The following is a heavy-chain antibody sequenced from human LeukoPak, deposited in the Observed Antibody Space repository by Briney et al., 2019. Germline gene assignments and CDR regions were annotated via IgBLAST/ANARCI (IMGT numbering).Heavy chain of an antibody. CDR3: ARDRIVGALTYYDY. D-gene: IGHD1-26*01. V-gene: IGHV1-2*04. CDR2: INPNSGVT. Sequence: ASVKVSCKASGYTFTSYYIHWVRQAPGQGLEWMGWINPNSGVTDYAQKFQDWVTMTIDTSISTAYMELTRLKSDDTAVYYCARDRIVGALTYYDYWGQGTLVTVSS. J-gene: IGHJ4*02. CDR1: GYTFTSYY.